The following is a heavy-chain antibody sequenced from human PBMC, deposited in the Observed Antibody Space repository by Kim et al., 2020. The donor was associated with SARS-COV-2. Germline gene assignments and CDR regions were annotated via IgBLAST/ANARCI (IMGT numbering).Heavy chain of an antibody. J-gene: IGHJ5*02. Sequence: KGRFTSSRDNSKNTLYLQMNSLRAEDTAVYYCAKEYCGGDCYSRYNWFDPWGQGTLVTVSS. CDR3: AKEYCGGDCYSRYNWFDP. D-gene: IGHD2-21*02. V-gene: IGHV3-30*02.